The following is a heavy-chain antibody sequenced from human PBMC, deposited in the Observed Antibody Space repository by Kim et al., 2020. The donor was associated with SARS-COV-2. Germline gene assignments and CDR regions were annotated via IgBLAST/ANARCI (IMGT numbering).Heavy chain of an antibody. CDR3: AANWDS. CDR1: GASVTTSSLY. CDR2: MSYGGPT. Sequence: SETLSLTCNVSGASVTTSSLYWGWFRQPPGKGLEWIGSMSYGGPTDYNPSLKSRLFMSVDTSKNHFSLKLSSMIAADTVVYYCAANWDSWGHGTLVTVSS. V-gene: IGHV4-39*02. J-gene: IGHJ5*01.